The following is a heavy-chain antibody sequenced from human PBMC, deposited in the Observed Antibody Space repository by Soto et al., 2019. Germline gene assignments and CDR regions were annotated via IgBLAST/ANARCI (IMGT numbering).Heavy chain of an antibody. Sequence: QVQLVESGGGVVQPGRSLRLSCAASGFIFRSYAMHWVRQAPGKGLERVAVISYDGSNKYYADSVKGRFTNSRDNSKNTLYLQMNRLRAEDTAVYYCAREYGDRGETFDYWGQGTLVTVSS. CDR3: AREYGDRGETFDY. V-gene: IGHV3-30-3*01. CDR2: ISYDGSNK. J-gene: IGHJ4*02. D-gene: IGHD4-17*01. CDR1: GFIFRSYA.